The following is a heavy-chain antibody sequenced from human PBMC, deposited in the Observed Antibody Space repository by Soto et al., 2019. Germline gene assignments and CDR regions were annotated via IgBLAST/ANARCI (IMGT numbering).Heavy chain of an antibody. J-gene: IGHJ2*01. Sequence: ASVKVSCKASGYTFTSYGMSWVRQAPGQGLEWMGWISADNGNTNYAQKLQGRVTMTTDTSTSTAYMELRSLRSDDTAVYYCATLWNWYIDLWGRGTLVTVSS. CDR1: GYTFTSYG. V-gene: IGHV1-18*01. D-gene: IGHD3-16*01. CDR3: ATLWNWYIDL. CDR2: ISADNGNT.